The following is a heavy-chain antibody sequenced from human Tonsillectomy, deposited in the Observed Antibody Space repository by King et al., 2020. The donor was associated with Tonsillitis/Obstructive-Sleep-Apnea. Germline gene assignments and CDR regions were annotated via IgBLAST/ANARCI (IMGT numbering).Heavy chain of an antibody. Sequence: VQLVESGGGVVQPGRSLRLSCAASGFTFSSYAMHWVRQAPGKGLEWGALMSYDGSDKYYADSVKGRLTISRDNSKKTLYLQMNSLRAEDTAVYYCAGGRGAYSSSSQSQFDLWGQGTMVTVSS. V-gene: IGHV3-30*04. CDR1: GFTFSSYA. CDR3: AGGRGAYSSSSQSQFDL. CDR2: MSYDGSDK. J-gene: IGHJ3*01. D-gene: IGHD6-6*01.